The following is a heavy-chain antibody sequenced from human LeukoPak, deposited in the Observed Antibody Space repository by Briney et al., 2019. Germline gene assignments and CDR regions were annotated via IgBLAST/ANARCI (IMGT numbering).Heavy chain of an antibody. V-gene: IGHV4-39*01. CDR3: ARHELRFGELSSYFDY. J-gene: IGHJ4*02. Sequence: SETLSLTCTVSGGSISSSSYYWGWIRQPPGKGLEWIGSMYYSGSTYYNPSLKSRVTISVDTSKNQFSLKLSSVTAADTAVYYCARHELRFGELSSYFDYWGQGTLVTVSS. CDR2: MYYSGST. D-gene: IGHD3-10*01. CDR1: GGSISSSSYY.